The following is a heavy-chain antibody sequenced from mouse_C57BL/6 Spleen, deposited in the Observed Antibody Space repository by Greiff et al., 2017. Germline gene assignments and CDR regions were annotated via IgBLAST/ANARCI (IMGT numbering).Heavy chain of an antibody. J-gene: IGHJ4*01. Sequence: VQLQQSGAELMKPGASVKLSCKATGYTFTGYWIEWVKQRPGHGLEWIGEIFPGSGSTNYNEKFKGKATFTADKSSNTAYMQLSSLTTEDSAVYCWARGEGITRLDDWGQGTSVTVSS. CDR1: GYTFTGYW. CDR2: IFPGSGST. V-gene: IGHV1-9*01. D-gene: IGHD2-4*01. CDR3: ARGEGITRLDD.